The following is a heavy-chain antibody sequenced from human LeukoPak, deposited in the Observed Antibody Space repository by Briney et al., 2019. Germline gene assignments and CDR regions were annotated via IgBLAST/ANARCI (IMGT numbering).Heavy chain of an antibody. CDR1: GYSFTSYW. J-gene: IGHJ5*02. Sequence: GESLKISCEGSGYSFTSYWIGWVRQMPGKGLEWMGIIYPGDSDTRYSPSFQGQVTISADKSISTAYLQWSSLKASDTAMYYCARLYSSSSVGNWFDPWGQGTLVTVSS. V-gene: IGHV5-51*01. D-gene: IGHD6-6*01. CDR2: IYPGDSDT. CDR3: ARLYSSSSVGNWFDP.